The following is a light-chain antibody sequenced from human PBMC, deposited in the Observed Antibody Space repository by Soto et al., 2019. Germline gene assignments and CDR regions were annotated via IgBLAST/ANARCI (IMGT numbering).Light chain of an antibody. CDR1: SSDIGGYNF. Sequence: QSALTQPASVSGSPGQSITISCTGTSSDIGGYNFVSWYQHHPGKAPKLMISDVSNRPSGVSNRFSGSKSGNTASLTISGLQAEDEADYICSSYTSSATYVFGTGTKVTGL. CDR2: DVS. J-gene: IGLJ1*01. V-gene: IGLV2-14*03. CDR3: SSYTSSATYV.